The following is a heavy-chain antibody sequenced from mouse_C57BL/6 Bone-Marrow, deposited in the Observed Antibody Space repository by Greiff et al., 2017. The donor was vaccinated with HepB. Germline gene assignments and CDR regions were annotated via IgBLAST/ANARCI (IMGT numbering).Heavy chain of an antibody. D-gene: IGHD1-1*01. J-gene: IGHJ1*03. CDR3: ARSVITTVVATKWYFDV. CDR2: INPGSGGT. V-gene: IGHV1-54*01. CDR1: GYAFTNYL. Sequence: QVKLMESGAELVRPGTSVKVSCKASGYAFTNYLIEWVKQRPGQGLEWIGVINPGSGGTNYNEKFKGKATLTADKSSSTAYMQLSSLTSEDSAVYFCARSVITTVVATKWYFDVWGTGTTVTVSS.